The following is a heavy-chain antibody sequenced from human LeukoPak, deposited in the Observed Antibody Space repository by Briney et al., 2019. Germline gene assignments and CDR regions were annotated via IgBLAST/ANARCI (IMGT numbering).Heavy chain of an antibody. CDR1: GFTFSSYW. D-gene: IGHD2-15*01. V-gene: IGHV3-7*01. Sequence: PGGSLRLSCAASGFTFSSYWMSWVRQAPGKGLEWVANIKQDGSEKYYVDSVKGRFTISRDNAKNSLYLQMNSLRAEDTAVYYCAREKYCSGGSCYGYYYYGMDVWGQGTTVTVSS. CDR2: IKQDGSEK. CDR3: AREKYCSGGSCYGYYYYGMDV. J-gene: IGHJ6*02.